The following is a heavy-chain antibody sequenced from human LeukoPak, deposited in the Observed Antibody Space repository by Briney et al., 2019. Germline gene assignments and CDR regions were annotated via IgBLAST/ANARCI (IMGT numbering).Heavy chain of an antibody. J-gene: IGHJ3*02. CDR2: IHSIGGT. D-gene: IGHD3-22*01. V-gene: IGHV4-59*01. CDR1: GGSISDYY. CDR3: ARGAYYYDSRDAFDI. Sequence: SETLSLTCTVSGGSISDYYWTWIRQPPEKGLEWIGYIHSIGGTNYNPSLKSRVTISIDTPNNQFSLKLSSVTAADTAVYYCARGAYYYDSRDAFDIWGQGTMVTVSS.